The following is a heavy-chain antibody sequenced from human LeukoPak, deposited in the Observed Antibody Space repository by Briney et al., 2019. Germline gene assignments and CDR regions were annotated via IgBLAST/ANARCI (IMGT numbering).Heavy chain of an antibody. D-gene: IGHD5-12*01. CDR3: AKLGAYAAAYYFDY. CDR1: GYSISSGYY. V-gene: IGHV4-38-2*01. Sequence: SETLSLTCAVSGYSISSGYYWGWIRQPPGKGREGIGSIYHSGSTYYNPSLKSRVTISVDTSKNQFSLKLSSVTAADTAVYSCAKLGAYAAAYYFDYWGQGTLVTVSS. J-gene: IGHJ4*02. CDR2: IYHSGST.